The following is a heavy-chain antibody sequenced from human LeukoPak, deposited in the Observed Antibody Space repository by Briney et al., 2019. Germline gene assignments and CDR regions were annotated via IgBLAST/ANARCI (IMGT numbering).Heavy chain of an antibody. V-gene: IGHV4-31*03. CDR3: ARDRSGWSIRGFDH. Sequence: PSETLSLTCTVSGGSISSGGYYWSWIRQHPGKGLEWLGYIYYSGSTYYNPSLKSRVTISVDTSKNQFSLKLSSVTAADTAVYYCARDRSGWSIRGFDHWGQGTLVTVSS. J-gene: IGHJ5*02. D-gene: IGHD6-19*01. CDR2: IYYSGST. CDR1: GGSISSGGYY.